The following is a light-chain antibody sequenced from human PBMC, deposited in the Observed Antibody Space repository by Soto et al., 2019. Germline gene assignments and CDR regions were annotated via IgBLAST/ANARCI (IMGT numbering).Light chain of an antibody. CDR2: EVS. J-gene: IGLJ1*01. Sequence: QSSRNKPASASGAFRHSVTIFCTGTSSDVGGYNYVSWYQQHPGKAPKLMIYEVSERPSGVPDRFSGSKSGNTASLTVSGLQADDEADYYCSSYSGTNYHYVFGTGTKVTVL. CDR1: SSDVGGYNY. CDR3: SSYSGTNYHYV. V-gene: IGLV2-8*01.